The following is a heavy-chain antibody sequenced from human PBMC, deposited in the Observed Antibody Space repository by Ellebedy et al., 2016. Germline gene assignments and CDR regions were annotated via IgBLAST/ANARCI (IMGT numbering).Heavy chain of an antibody. CDR2: IYTSGST. Sequence: SETLSLXXTVSGGSISSYYWSWIRQPAGKGLEWIGRIYTSGSTNYNPSLKSRVTMSVDTSKNQFSLKLSSVTAADTAVYYCARAGGSSSWYAKYYCYGMDVWGQGTTVTVSS. V-gene: IGHV4-4*07. CDR3: ARAGGSSSWYAKYYCYGMDV. J-gene: IGHJ6*02. D-gene: IGHD6-13*01. CDR1: GGSISSYY.